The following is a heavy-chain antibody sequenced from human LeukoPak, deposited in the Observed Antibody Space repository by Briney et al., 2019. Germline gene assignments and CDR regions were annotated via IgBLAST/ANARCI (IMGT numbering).Heavy chain of an antibody. CDR2: ISYDGSNK. J-gene: IGHJ4*02. Sequence: RPGRSLRLSCAASGFTFSSYGMHWVRQAPGKGLEWVAVISYDGSNKYYADSVKGRFTISRDNSKNTLYLQMNSLRAEDTAVYYCAKRQQLVGIDYWGQGTLVTVSS. D-gene: IGHD6-13*01. V-gene: IGHV3-30*18. CDR1: GFTFSSYG. CDR3: AKRQQLVGIDY.